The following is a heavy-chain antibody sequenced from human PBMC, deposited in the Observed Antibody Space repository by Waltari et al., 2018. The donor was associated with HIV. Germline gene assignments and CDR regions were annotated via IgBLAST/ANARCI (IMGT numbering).Heavy chain of an antibody. J-gene: IGHJ4*02. D-gene: IGHD3-10*01. CDR1: GFTLTDYA. CDR2: LWPDGNTR. V-gene: IGHV3-33*01. CDR3: ARQGNTGTYFGGHR. Sequence: QVHLVESGGTVVQPGKSLRLSCVTDGFTLTDYAMSWFRQTPGAGLQWVAILWPDGNTRFYAPFERGRFSISRDNTKKTVFLQMRALRADDTGVYFCARQGNTGTYFGGHRWGRGT.